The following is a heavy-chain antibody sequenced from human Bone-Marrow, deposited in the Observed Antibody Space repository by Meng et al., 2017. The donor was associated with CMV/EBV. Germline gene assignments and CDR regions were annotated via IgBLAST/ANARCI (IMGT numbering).Heavy chain of an antibody. D-gene: IGHD3-22*01. CDR3: ARDGKKAQYYYDSSGYYTY. Sequence: ASVKVSCKASGYTFTSYGISWVRQAPGQGLEWMGWINPNSGGTNYAQKFQGRVTMTRDTSISTAYMELSRLRSDDTAVYYCARDGKKAQYYYDSSGYYTYWGQGTLVTVSS. CDR2: INPNSGGT. V-gene: IGHV1-2*02. CDR1: GYTFTSYG. J-gene: IGHJ4*02.